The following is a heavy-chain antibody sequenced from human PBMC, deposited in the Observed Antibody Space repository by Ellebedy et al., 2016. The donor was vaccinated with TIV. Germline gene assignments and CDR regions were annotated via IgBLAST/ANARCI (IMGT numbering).Heavy chain of an antibody. J-gene: IGHJ4*02. CDR2: IRDDGESK. V-gene: IGHV3-30*02. CDR3: AKTGSGWYVGN. Sequence: GGSLRLSCAASGFPFSDYGMHWVRQAPGKGLEWVAMIRDDGESKYYADSVEGRFTISRDNSKNTLYLQMNSLRGDDAAVYHCAKTGSGWYVGNWGQGTLVTVSS. CDR1: GFPFSDYG. D-gene: IGHD6-19*01.